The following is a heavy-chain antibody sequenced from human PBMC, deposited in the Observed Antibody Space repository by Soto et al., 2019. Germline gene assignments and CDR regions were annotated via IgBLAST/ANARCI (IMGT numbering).Heavy chain of an antibody. CDR2: ISSSSGSI. D-gene: IGHD3-22*01. CDR1: GITFSSYS. J-gene: IGHJ4*02. CDR3: ARTDYYDSSGFYLYFDY. Sequence: ESGGGLVQPGGSLRLSCAVSGITFSSYSMNWVRQAPGKGLEWISYISSSSGSIYYADSVKGRFTISRDNAKNSLYLQMNSLRDEDTAVYYCARTDYYDSSGFYLYFDYWGQGTLVAVSS. V-gene: IGHV3-48*02.